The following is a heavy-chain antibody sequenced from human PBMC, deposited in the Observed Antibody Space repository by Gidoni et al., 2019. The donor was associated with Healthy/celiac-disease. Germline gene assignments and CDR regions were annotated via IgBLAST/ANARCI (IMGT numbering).Heavy chain of an antibody. CDR3: ARVLGYCSGGSCYSYYYYYYGMDV. CDR2: IYYSGST. Sequence: QLQLQESGPGLVKPSETLSLTCTVSVGSISSSSYYWGLIRQPPGKGLEWIGSIYYSGSTYYNPSLKSRVTISVDTSKNQFSLKLSSVTAADTAVYYCARVLGYCSGGSCYSYYYYYYGMDVWGQGTTVTVSS. V-gene: IGHV4-39*07. D-gene: IGHD2-15*01. J-gene: IGHJ6*02. CDR1: VGSISSSSYY.